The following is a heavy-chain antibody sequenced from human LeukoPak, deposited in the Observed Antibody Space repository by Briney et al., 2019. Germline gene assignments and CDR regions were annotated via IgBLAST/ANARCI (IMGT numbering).Heavy chain of an antibody. CDR1: GYTFTDNE. Sequence: GAPVKVSCKASGYTFTDNEMHWVRQAPGQGPEWMGWISPASGDTIYAQKFRGRVTMTRDTSITTAYMEVTSLRFDDTAVYYCVRALPSAGWGQGTLVTVSS. CDR3: VRALPSAG. D-gene: IGHD6-25*01. J-gene: IGHJ4*02. V-gene: IGHV1-2*02. CDR2: ISPASGDT.